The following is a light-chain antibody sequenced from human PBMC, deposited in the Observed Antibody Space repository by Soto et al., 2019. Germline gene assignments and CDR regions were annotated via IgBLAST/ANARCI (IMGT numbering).Light chain of an antibody. CDR3: QQYGSSPIT. V-gene: IGKV3-20*01. CDR1: QSVTTSF. CDR2: DAS. J-gene: IGKJ5*01. Sequence: ERVLAQSPGTLSLSPGERATLSCSFSQSVTTSFLAWYHQKPCQAPRLLIYDASRRATCIPERFSGSGSGTDFTLTINRLEPEDFAVYYCQQYGSSPITFGQGTRLEIK.